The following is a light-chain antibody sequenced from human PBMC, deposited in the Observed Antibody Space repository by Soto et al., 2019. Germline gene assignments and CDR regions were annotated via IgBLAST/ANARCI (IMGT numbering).Light chain of an antibody. J-gene: IGLJ2*01. CDR1: SSDVGAYNY. Sequence: QSALTQPPSASGSPGQSVTISCTGTSSDVGAYNYVSWYQHHPGKSPRLLIYEVSNRPSGVSNRFSASKSGNTASLTISGLQAEDEADYYCCSYRSSSTLVFGGGTKVTVL. CDR3: CSYRSSSTLV. CDR2: EVS. V-gene: IGLV2-14*01.